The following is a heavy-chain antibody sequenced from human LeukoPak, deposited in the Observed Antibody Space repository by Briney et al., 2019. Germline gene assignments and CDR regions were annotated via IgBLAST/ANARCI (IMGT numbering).Heavy chain of an antibody. CDR2: LRYDGRNQ. V-gene: IGHV3-30*02. J-gene: IGHJ4*02. CDR3: AKDPVAGAPSYYFDN. CDR1: GFTFNTFG. Sequence: PGGSLRLSRVASGFTFNTFGMNWVRQAPGKGLEWVSFLRYDGRNQYYADSVKGRFTISRDNPKNTVYLQMSSLRPEDTAVYYCAKDPVAGAPSYYFDNWGQGTLVTVSS. D-gene: IGHD6-19*01.